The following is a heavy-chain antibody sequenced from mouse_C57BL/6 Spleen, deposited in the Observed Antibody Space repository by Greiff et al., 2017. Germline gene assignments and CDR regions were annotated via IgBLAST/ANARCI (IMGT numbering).Heavy chain of an antibody. CDR2: IDPENGDT. Sequence: EVQGVESGAELVRPGASVKLSCTASGFNIKDDYMHWVKPRPEQGLEWIGWIDPENGDTEYASKFQGKATITADTSSNTAYLQLSSLTSEDTAVYYCTYYSNYAMDYWGQGTSVTVSS. CDR3: TYYSNYAMDY. J-gene: IGHJ4*01. CDR1: GFNIKDDY. V-gene: IGHV14-4*01. D-gene: IGHD2-5*01.